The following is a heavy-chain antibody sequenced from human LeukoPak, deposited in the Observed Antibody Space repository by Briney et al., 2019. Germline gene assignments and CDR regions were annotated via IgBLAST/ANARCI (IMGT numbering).Heavy chain of an antibody. V-gene: IGHV1-24*01. J-gene: IGHJ4*02. CDR1: GYTLTELS. CDR2: FHPEDGET. D-gene: IGHD3-22*01. CDR3: AAAASNPRVVITTFSDY. Sequence: ASVNVSCKVSGYTLTELSMHWVRQAPGKGLEWMGGFHPEDGETIYAQKFQGRVTMTEDTSTDTAYMELSSLRSEDTAVYYCAAAASNPRVVITTFSDYWGQGTLVTVSS.